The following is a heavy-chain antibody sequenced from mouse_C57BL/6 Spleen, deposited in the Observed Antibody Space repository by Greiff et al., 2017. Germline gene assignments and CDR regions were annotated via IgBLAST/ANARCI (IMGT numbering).Heavy chain of an antibody. CDR3: ASPGYAMDY. D-gene: IGHD4-1*01. V-gene: IGHV2-2*01. J-gene: IGHJ4*01. CDR2: IWSGGST. CDR1: GFSLTSYG. Sequence: QVHVKQSGPGLVQPSQSLSITCTVSGFSLTSYGVHWVRQSPGKGLEWLGVIWSGGSTDYNAAFISRLSISKDNSKSQVFFKMNSLQADDTAIYYCASPGYAMDYWGQGTSVTVSS.